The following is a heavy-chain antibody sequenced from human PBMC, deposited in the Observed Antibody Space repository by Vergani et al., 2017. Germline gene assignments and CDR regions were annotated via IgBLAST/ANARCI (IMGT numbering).Heavy chain of an antibody. CDR1: EFPFSNYA. J-gene: IGHJ4*02. CDR3: ATQYFVSGNYLFDY. D-gene: IGHD3-10*01. CDR2: ISGSGVSA. V-gene: IGHV3-23*01. Sequence: EVQLLESGGGLVQPGGSLGFPCVASEFPFSNYAMNWARQAPGKGLEWVSGISGSGVSAYYTDSVKGRFTISRDNSKNMLFLQMNNLRTEDTAIYYCATQYFVSGNYLFDYWGQGTLVTVSS.